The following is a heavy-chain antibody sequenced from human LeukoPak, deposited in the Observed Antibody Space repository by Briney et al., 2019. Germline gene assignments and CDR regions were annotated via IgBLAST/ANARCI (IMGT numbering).Heavy chain of an antibody. D-gene: IGHD1-26*01. V-gene: IGHV3-23*01. Sequence: AGGSLRLSWAASGFTFSNYAMSWVRQAPGKGLEWVSLISGSGGSTYYGDSVKGRFTISRDNSKNTLYVEMNSLRADDTAVYYCATRGVGGSPYYFDYWGQGTLSPSPQ. CDR3: ATRGVGGSPYYFDY. CDR1: GFTFSNYA. J-gene: IGHJ4*02. CDR2: ISGSGGST.